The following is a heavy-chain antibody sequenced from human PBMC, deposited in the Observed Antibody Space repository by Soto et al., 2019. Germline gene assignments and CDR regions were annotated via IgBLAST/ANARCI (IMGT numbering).Heavy chain of an antibody. CDR1: GYSFTSYW. CDR3: AMRALEYCSGGSCYSGLDY. CDR2: IYPGDSDT. Sequence: GESLKISCKTSGYSFTSYWIGWVRQMPGKGLEWMGIIYPGDSDTRYSPSFQGQVTISADKSISTAYLQWSSLKASDTAMYYCAMRALEYCSGGSCYSGLDYWGQGTLVTVSS. J-gene: IGHJ4*02. D-gene: IGHD2-15*01. V-gene: IGHV5-51*01.